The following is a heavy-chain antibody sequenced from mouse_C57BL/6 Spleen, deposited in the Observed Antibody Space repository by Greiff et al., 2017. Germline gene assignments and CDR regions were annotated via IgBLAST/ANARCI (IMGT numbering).Heavy chain of an antibody. D-gene: IGHD4-1*01. CDR3: ARSELGQYFDV. CDR1: GYTFTSYD. J-gene: IGHJ1*03. V-gene: IGHV1-85*01. CDR2: IYPRDGST. Sequence: QVHVKQSGPELVKPGASVKLSCKASGYTFTSYDINWVKQRPGQGLEWIGWIYPRDGSTKYNEKFKGKATLTVDTSSSTAYMELHSLTSEDSAVYFCARSELGQYFDVWGTGTTVTVSS.